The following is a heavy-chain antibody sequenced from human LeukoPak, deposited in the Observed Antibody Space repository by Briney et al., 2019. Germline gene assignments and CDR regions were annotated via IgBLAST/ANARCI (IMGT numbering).Heavy chain of an antibody. CDR3: ARGGWTTVTPLKF. V-gene: IGHV4-39*07. CDR2: IYYRRRN. J-gene: IGHJ4*02. Sequence: ETLSLTCTVSGDSISRSNYYWGWIRQPPGKGLEWIGSIYYRRRNDYNPSLKSRVTISVDTSKKQFSLKLSSVTAADTAVYYCARGGWTTVTPLKFWGQGTLVTVSS. CDR1: GDSISRSNYY. D-gene: IGHD4-17*01.